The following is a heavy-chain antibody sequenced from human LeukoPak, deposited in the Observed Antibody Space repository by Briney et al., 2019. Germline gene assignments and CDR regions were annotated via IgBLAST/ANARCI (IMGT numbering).Heavy chain of an antibody. Sequence: PGRSLRLSCAASGFTFSSYAMHWVRQAPGKGLEWVSGISWNSGSIGYADSVKGRFTISRDNAKNSLYLQMNSLRAEDTALYYCAKDALAYCGGDCYDRNNWFDPWGQGTLVTVSS. CDR1: GFTFSSYA. CDR2: ISWNSGSI. J-gene: IGHJ5*02. D-gene: IGHD2-21*02. CDR3: AKDALAYCGGDCYDRNNWFDP. V-gene: IGHV3-9*01.